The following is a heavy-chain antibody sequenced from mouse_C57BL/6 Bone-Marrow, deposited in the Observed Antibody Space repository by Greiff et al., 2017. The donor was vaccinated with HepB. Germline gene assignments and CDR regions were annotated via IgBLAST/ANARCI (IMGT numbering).Heavy chain of an antibody. CDR2: ISYDGSN. CDR3: AREGVYYDYDETYWYFDV. CDR1: GYSITSGYY. Sequence: ESGPGLVKPSQSLSLTCSVTGYSITSGYYWNWIRQFPGNKLEWMGYISYDGSNNYNPSLKNRISITRDTSKNQFFLKLNSVTTEDTATYYCAREGVYYDYDETYWYFDVWGTGTTVTVSS. V-gene: IGHV3-6*01. J-gene: IGHJ1*03. D-gene: IGHD2-4*01.